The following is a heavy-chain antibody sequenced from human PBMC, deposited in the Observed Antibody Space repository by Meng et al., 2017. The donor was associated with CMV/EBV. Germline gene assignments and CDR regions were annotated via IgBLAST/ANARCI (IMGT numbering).Heavy chain of an antibody. D-gene: IGHD4-17*01. V-gene: IGHV3-64*02. Sequence: GGSLRLSCAASGFTFSSYAMHWVRQAPGKGLEYVSAISSNGGSTYYADSVKGRFTISRDNSKNTLYLQMGSLRAEDMAVYYCASVTGAGDYYFDYWGQGTLVTVSS. CDR1: GFTFSSYA. J-gene: IGHJ4*02. CDR2: ISSNGGST. CDR3: ASVTGAGDYYFDY.